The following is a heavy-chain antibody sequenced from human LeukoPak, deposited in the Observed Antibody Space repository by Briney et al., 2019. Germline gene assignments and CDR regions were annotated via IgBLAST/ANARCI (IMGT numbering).Heavy chain of an antibody. Sequence: GGSLRLSSAASAFTFTSYWMHWVRQPPGKGLVWVSRVEHDGSRTAYADSVTGRFTISRDNARNMVYLQMNSLRAEDTAVYYCATDLGWGQGTLVTVSS. CDR2: VEHDGSRT. J-gene: IGHJ4*02. D-gene: IGHD4-17*01. CDR1: AFTFTSYW. CDR3: ATDLG. V-gene: IGHV3-74*01.